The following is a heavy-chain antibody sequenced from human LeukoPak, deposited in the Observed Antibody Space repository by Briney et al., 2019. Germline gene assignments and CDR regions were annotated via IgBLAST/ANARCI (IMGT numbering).Heavy chain of an antibody. D-gene: IGHD3-22*01. V-gene: IGHV3-48*01. CDR2: ISSSSSTI. CDR1: GFTFSSYA. CDR3: AKLDSSGYYYWVLDYYYYMDV. Sequence: GGSLRLSCAASGFTFSSYAMSWVRQAPGKGLEWVSYISSSSSTIYYADSVKGRFTISRDNAKNSLYLQMNSLRAEDTAVYYCAKLDSSGYYYWVLDYYYYMDVWGKGTTVTVSS. J-gene: IGHJ6*03.